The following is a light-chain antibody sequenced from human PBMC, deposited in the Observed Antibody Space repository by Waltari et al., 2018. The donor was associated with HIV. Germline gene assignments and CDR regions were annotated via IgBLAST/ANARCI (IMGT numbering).Light chain of an antibody. CDR1: QSVLFTSNNKSY. CDR3: QQYYSSPPT. J-gene: IGKJ4*01. Sequence: IVMTQSLDSLAVPLGETATIRCKSSQSVLFTSNNKSYLTWYQQKPGQPPKLLFYWASIRESGVPDRFSGGGSGTDFTLTISSLQAEDVALYYCQQYYSSPPTFGGGTKVEIK. V-gene: IGKV4-1*01. CDR2: WAS.